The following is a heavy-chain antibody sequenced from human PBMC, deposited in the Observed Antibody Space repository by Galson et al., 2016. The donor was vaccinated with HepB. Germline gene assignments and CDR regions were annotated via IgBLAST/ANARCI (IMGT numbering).Heavy chain of an antibody. CDR1: GFTFSAYA. V-gene: IGHV3-30-3*01. CDR2: MSYDGNIK. D-gene: IGHD2-2*01. Sequence: SLRLSCAASGFTFSAYAMHWVRQAPGKGLEWLTVMSYDGNIKQYADSVKGRFTISRHNSKKTMYLQMNSLRGDDTAVYYCARDARPTASWHYFDYWGREPLSPSP. CDR3: ARDARPTASWHYFDY. J-gene: IGHJ4*02.